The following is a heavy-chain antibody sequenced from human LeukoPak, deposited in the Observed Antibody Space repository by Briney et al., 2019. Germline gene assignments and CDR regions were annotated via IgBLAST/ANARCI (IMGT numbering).Heavy chain of an antibody. J-gene: IGHJ4*02. V-gene: IGHV3-30*18. CDR1: GFTFRSYG. Sequence: PGGSLRLSCAASGFTFRSYGMHWVRQAPGKGLEWVAVISYDESIKYYADSVKGRFTISRDNSKDTLYLQMNSLRAEDTAVYYCAKDGSRSFDYWGQGTLVTVSS. CDR3: AKDGSRSFDY. CDR2: ISYDESIK.